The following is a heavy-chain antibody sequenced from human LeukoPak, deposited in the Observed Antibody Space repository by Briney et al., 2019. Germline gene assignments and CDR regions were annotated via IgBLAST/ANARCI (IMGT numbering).Heavy chain of an antibody. CDR2: INPNSGGA. Sequence: ASVKVSCKASGYTFTGYYMHWVRQAPGQGLEWMGWINPNSGGANYAQKLQGRVTMTRDTSISTAYMELSRLRSDGTAVYYCARDQPVWFGEEGRTYYYYMDVWGKGTTVTVSS. J-gene: IGHJ6*03. CDR3: ARDQPVWFGEEGRTYYYYMDV. CDR1: GYTFTGYY. V-gene: IGHV1-2*02. D-gene: IGHD3-10*01.